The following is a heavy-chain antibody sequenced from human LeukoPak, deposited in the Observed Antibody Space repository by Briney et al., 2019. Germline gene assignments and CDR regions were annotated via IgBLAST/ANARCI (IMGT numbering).Heavy chain of an antibody. CDR3: AKDWDSWSGYSAFDI. Sequence: PGRSLRLSCAASGFTFSSYGMHWVRQAPGKGLEWVAVIWYDGSNKYYADSVKGRFTISRDNSKNTLCLQMNSLRAEDTAVYYCAKDWDSWSGYSAFDIWGQGTMVTVSS. J-gene: IGHJ3*02. V-gene: IGHV3-33*06. D-gene: IGHD3-3*01. CDR1: GFTFSSYG. CDR2: IWYDGSNK.